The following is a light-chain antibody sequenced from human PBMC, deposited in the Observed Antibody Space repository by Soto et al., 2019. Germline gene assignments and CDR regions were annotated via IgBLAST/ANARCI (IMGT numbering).Light chain of an antibody. CDR3: RHDYEFPFT. CDR2: SAS. CDR1: QGIRND. J-gene: IGKJ3*01. Sequence: AIQMTQSPSSLSASVGDRVTITCRASQGIRNDLGWYQQKPGKDPKLLIYSASSLPSRVPSKLSGSGSGTDVSIIISSRQHQDFATDYCRHDYEFPFTFGHGTRVDIK. V-gene: IGKV1-6*01.